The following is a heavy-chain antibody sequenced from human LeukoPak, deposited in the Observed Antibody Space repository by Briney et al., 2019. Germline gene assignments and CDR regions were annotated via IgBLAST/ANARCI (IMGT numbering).Heavy chain of an antibody. CDR2: ISPYNSNT. Sequence: ASVKVSCKSSGYTFTTYGISWMRQAPGQSLEWMGWISPYNSNTKYAQKLQGRVTMTTDTSTNTAYMEVRSLRSDDTAVYYCAREAPVAAGSDAFDIWGQGTMITVSS. J-gene: IGHJ3*02. D-gene: IGHD6-19*01. CDR1: GYTFTTYG. V-gene: IGHV1-18*01. CDR3: AREAPVAAGSDAFDI.